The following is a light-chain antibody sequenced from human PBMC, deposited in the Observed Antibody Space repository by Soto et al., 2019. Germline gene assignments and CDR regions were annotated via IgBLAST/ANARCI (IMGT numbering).Light chain of an antibody. CDR2: DAS. Sequence: EIVLTHSPATLSLSPGERAPLSXXASQSVSSCLAWYQQKPGQAPRLXIYDASNRATGIPARFSGSGSGTDFTLTISSLEPEDFAVYYCQQRSNWPPTFGQGTRLEIK. V-gene: IGKV3-11*01. CDR3: QQRSNWPPT. J-gene: IGKJ5*01. CDR1: QSVSSC.